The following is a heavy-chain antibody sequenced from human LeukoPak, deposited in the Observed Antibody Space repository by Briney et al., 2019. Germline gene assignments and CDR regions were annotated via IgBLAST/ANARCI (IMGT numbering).Heavy chain of an antibody. CDR2: ISGDSRYI. CDR1: GFTFSSYK. D-gene: IGHD6-19*01. V-gene: IGHV3-21*01. J-gene: IGHJ4*02. Sequence: GGSLRLSCAASGFTFSSYKMSWVRQAPGKGLEWVSSISGDSRYIYYADSLKGRFTISRDNAKNSLHLQMNSLRAEDTAVYYCARDPGTVADTYFDYWGPGTLVTVSS. CDR3: ARDPGTVADTYFDY.